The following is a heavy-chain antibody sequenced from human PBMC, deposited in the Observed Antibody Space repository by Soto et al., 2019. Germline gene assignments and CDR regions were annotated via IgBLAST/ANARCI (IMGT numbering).Heavy chain of an antibody. D-gene: IGHD6-13*01. V-gene: IGHV5-10-1*01. CDR3: ARRHSSSSAFDP. CDR2: IDPSDSYT. CDR1: GYSFTIYW. J-gene: IGHJ5*02. Sequence: GESLNISCKGSGYSFTIYWINWVRQMPGKGLEWMGRIDPSDSYTNYSPSFQGHVTISADKSISTAYLQWSSLKASDTAMYYCARRHSSSSAFDPWGQGTLVTVSS.